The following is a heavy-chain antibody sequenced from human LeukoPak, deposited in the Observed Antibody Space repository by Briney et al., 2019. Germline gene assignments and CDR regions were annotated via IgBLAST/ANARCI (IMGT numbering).Heavy chain of an antibody. CDR2: ISSSSSTI. D-gene: IGHD5-18*01. CDR3: ARDSFHLFGYSYGYGYFQH. V-gene: IGHV3-48*04. J-gene: IGHJ1*01. CDR1: GFSLSSEW. Sequence: GGSLRLSCVTSGFSLSSEWMSWGRQAPGKGLEWVSYISSSSSTIYYADSVKGRFTISRDNAKNSLYLQMNSLRAEDTAVYYCARDSFHLFGYSYGYGYFQHWGQGTLVTVSS.